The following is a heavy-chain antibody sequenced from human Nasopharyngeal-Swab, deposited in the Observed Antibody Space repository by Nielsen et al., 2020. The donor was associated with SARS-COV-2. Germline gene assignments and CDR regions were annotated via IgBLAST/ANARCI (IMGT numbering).Heavy chain of an antibody. V-gene: IGHV3-53*01. CDR3: ARADGYGSGSYSDY. J-gene: IGHJ4*02. CDR2: IYSGGST. Sequence: GESLKISCAASGFTVSSNYMSWVRQAPGKGLEWVSVIYSGGSTYYADSVKGRFTISRDNSKNTLYLQMNSLRAEDTAVYYCARADGYGSGSYSDYWGQGTLVTVSS. D-gene: IGHD3-10*01. CDR1: GFTVSSNY.